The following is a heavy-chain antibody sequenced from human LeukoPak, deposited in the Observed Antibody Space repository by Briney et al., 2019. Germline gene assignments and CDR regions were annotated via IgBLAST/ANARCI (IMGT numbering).Heavy chain of an antibody. CDR1: GFTFSGYG. CDR3: AKAYCSSTSCYTPQGDY. V-gene: IGHV3-30*02. J-gene: IGHJ4*02. CDR2: IRYDGSNK. D-gene: IGHD2-2*02. Sequence: GGSLRLSCAASGFTFSGYGMHWVRQAPGKGLEWVAFIRYDGSNKYYADSVKGRFTISRDNSKNTLYLQMNSLRAEDTAVYYCAKAYCSSTSCYTPQGDYWGQGTLVTVSS.